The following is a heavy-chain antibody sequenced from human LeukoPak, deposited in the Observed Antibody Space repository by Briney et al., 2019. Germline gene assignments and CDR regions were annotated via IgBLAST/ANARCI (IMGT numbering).Heavy chain of an antibody. CDR2: IYPRDGST. CDR3: ARDQEGFDY. Sequence: ASVKVSCKASGYTFTCNYVHWVRQAPGQGLEWVGMIYPRDGSTSYAQKFQGRVIVSRDTSTSTVHMGLSGLRSEDTAVYYCARDQEGFDYWGQGTLVTVSS. J-gene: IGHJ4*02. CDR1: GYTFTCNY. V-gene: IGHV1-46*01.